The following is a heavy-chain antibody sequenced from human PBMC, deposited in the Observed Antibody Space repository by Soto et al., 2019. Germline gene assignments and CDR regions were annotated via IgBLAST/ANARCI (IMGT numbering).Heavy chain of an antibody. J-gene: IGHJ4*02. V-gene: IGHV3-23*01. D-gene: IGHD3-22*01. CDR2: ISDSGSGA. CDR3: AKERYSGYYDY. Sequence: GGSLRLSCAASGFDFSNFGMIWVRQAPGKGLEWVSGISDSGSGAYYADSVKGRFTISRDNSKNTLYLQMNTLRAEDTAVYYCAKERYSGYYDYWGQGTLVTVSS. CDR1: GFDFSNFG.